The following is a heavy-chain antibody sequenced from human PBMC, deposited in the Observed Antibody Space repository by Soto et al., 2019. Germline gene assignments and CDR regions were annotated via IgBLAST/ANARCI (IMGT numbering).Heavy chain of an antibody. CDR2: ISGSGGST. J-gene: IGHJ6*02. V-gene: IGHV3-23*01. CDR3: AKGNSGYDPRYGMDV. CDR1: GFTFSSCA. Sequence: GGSLRLSCAASGFTFSSCAMSWVRQAPGKGLEWVSAISGSGGSTYYADSVKGRFTISRDNSKNTLYLQMNSLRAEDTAVYYCAKGNSGYDPRYGMDVWGQGTTVTVSS. D-gene: IGHD5-12*01.